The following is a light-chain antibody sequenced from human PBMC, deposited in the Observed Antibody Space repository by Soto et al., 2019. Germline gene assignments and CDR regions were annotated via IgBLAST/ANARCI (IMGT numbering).Light chain of an antibody. Sequence: QSVLTQPASVSGSPGQSITISCTGTSSDVGSYNLVSWYQQHPGKAPKLMIYKVSKRPSGVSNRFSGSKSGNTAALTISGLQAEDEADYSCCSYAGSSTLYVFGTGTKLTVL. V-gene: IGLV2-23*02. CDR3: CSYAGSSTLYV. CDR1: SSDVGSYNL. CDR2: KVS. J-gene: IGLJ1*01.